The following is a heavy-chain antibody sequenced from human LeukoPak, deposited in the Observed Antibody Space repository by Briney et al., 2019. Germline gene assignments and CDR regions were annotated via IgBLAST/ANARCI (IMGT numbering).Heavy chain of an antibody. CDR1: KFTFSDYY. J-gene: IGHJ4*02. Sequence: GGSLRLSCAASKFTFSDYYMSWIRQAPGKGLEWVSYISSSGSTTYYADPVRGRFTISRDNAKHSLYLQMNSLRAEDTAVYYCAKGSLWFGGSPTGGQGTLVTVSS. D-gene: IGHD3-10*01. V-gene: IGHV3-11*01. CDR3: AKGSLWFGGSPT. CDR2: ISSSGSTT.